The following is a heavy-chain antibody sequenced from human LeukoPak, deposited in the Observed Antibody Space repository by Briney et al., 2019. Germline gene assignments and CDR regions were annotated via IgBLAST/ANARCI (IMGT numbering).Heavy chain of an antibody. CDR2: INHSGST. J-gene: IGHJ6*02. CDR1: GGSFSGYY. Sequence: SETLSLTCAVYGGSFSGYYWSWIRQPPGKGLEWIGEINHSGSTNYNPSLKSRVTISVDTSKNQFSLKLSSVTAADTAVYYCAREIYYYYGMDVWGQGTTVTVSS. CDR3: AREIYYYYGMDV. V-gene: IGHV4-34*01.